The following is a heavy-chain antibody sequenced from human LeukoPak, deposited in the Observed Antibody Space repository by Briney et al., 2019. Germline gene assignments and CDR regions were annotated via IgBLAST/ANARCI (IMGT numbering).Heavy chain of an antibody. Sequence: GGSLRLSCAASGSTVSSNYMSWVRQAAGEGLEWVSLIYSDGSTHYADSVRGRFTVSRDNSKNTLNLQMNSLRAEDTAFHYCARGCSSASCYGLDFWGQGTPVTVSS. J-gene: IGHJ6*02. V-gene: IGHV3-66*01. D-gene: IGHD2-2*01. CDR2: IYSDGST. CDR1: GSTVSSNY. CDR3: ARGCSSASCYGLDF.